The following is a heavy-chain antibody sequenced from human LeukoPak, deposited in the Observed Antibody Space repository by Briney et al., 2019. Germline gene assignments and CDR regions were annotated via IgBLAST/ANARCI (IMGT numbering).Heavy chain of an antibody. CDR3: ARRIAVAGSGYFDY. D-gene: IGHD6-19*01. J-gene: IGHJ4*02. CDR1: GGAFSSYA. V-gene: IGHV1-69*05. Sequence: ASVKVSCKASGGAFSSYAISWVRQAPGQGLEWMGGIIPIFGTANYAQKFQGRVTITTDESTSTAYMELSSLRSEDTAVYYCARRIAVAGSGYFDYWGQGTLVTVSS. CDR2: IIPIFGTA.